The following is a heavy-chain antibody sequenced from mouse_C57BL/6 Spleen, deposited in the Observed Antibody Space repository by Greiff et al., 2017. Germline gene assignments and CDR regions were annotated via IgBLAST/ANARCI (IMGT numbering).Heavy chain of an antibody. CDR1: GFTFSSYA. Sequence: EVQLVESGGGLVKPGGSLKLSCAASGFTFSSYAMSWVRQTPEKSLEWVATISDGGSYPSYPENVKGRFTISRDNAKNNLYLQMSHLKSEDTAMYYCARDRVGWYFDVWGTGTTVTVSS. J-gene: IGHJ1*03. CDR3: ARDRVGWYFDV. CDR2: ISDGGSYP. V-gene: IGHV5-4*01.